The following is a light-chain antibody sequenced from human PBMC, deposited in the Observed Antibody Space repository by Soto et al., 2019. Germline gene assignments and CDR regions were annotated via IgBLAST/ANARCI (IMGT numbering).Light chain of an antibody. J-gene: IGKJ2*01. CDR3: QQYDDLPYT. V-gene: IGKV1-33*01. Sequence: DIPMTQSPSSLSASVGDRVTITCQASQDINNYLNWYQQKPGKAPKLLIDDASNLQTGVPSRFSGSGSGTDFTFTISSLQPEDIATYYCQQYDDLPYTFGQGTKLEIK. CDR2: DAS. CDR1: QDINNY.